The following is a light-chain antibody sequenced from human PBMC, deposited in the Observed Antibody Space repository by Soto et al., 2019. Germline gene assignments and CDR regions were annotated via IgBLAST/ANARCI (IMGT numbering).Light chain of an antibody. V-gene: IGLV1-47*01. Sequence: QSVLTQPPSASGTPGQRVTISCSGSRSNIGSNYVYWYQKFPGTAPKLLIYRNNQRPSGVPDRFSGSKSGTSASLAISGLRSEDEADYDCTAWDDSRSGPVVFGGGTKLTVL. CDR1: RSNIGSNY. CDR2: RNN. J-gene: IGLJ2*01. CDR3: TAWDDSRSGPVV.